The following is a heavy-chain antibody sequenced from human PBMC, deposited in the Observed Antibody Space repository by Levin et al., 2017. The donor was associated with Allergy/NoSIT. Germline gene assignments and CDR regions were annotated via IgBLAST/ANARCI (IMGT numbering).Heavy chain of an antibody. CDR2: INPNSGGT. V-gene: IGHV1-2*02. CDR3: ARTYSSSWYFHIPYYYGMDV. D-gene: IGHD6-13*01. Sequence: ASVKVSCKASGYTFTGYYMHWVRQAPGQGLEWMGWINPNSGGTNYAQKLQGRVTMTRDTSISTAYMELSRLRSDDTAVYYCARTYSSSWYFHIPYYYGMDVWGQGTTVTVSS. CDR1: GYTFTGYY. J-gene: IGHJ6*02.